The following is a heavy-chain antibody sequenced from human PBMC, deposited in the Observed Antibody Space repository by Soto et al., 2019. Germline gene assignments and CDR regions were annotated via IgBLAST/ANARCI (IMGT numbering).Heavy chain of an antibody. CDR1: GYTFTGYY. J-gene: IGHJ5*02. V-gene: IGHV1-3*01. Sequence: GASVKVSCKASGYTFTGYYMNWVRQAPGQRLEWMGWINPDNGNTKSSQKFQDRVIITRDTSASTAYMDLSSLRSEDTAVYYCARGIATGQLDPWGQGTLVTVSS. D-gene: IGHD2-15*01. CDR2: INPDNGNT. CDR3: ARGIATGQLDP.